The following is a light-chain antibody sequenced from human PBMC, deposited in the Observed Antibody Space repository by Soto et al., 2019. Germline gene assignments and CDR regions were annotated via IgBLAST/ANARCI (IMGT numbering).Light chain of an antibody. Sequence: DIRMTQSPSTLSASVGDRVTITCRASQSISSWLAWYQQKPGKAPKLLIYDASSLESGVPSRFSGSGSGTEFTLTITSLQPDDFATYYCQQYNSYLRTFGHRTKVEIX. CDR2: DAS. CDR1: QSISSW. CDR3: QQYNSYLRT. V-gene: IGKV1-5*01. J-gene: IGKJ1*01.